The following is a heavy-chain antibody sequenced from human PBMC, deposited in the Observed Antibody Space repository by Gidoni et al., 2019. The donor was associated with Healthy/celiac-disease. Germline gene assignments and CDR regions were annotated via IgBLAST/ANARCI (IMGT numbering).Heavy chain of an antibody. CDR1: GGSISSYY. CDR3: ARDGEYSGYDLQPEWYFDL. D-gene: IGHD5-12*01. Sequence: QVQLQESGPGLVKPSETLSLTCTVSGGSISSYYWSWIRQPPGKGLEWIGYIYYSGSTNYNPSLKSRVTISVDTSKNQFSLKLSSVTAADTAVYYCARDGEYSGYDLQPEWYFDLWGRGTLVTVSS. J-gene: IGHJ2*01. CDR2: IYYSGST. V-gene: IGHV4-59*01.